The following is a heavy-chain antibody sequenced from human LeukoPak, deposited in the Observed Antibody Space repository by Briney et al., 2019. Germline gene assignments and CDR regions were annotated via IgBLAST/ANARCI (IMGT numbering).Heavy chain of an antibody. CDR1: GFTFSSYS. CDR3: ARGGGSLNY. J-gene: IGHJ4*02. Sequence: GGSLRLSCAASGFTFSSYSMNWVRQAPGKGLEWVSYISSSSSYTNYADSVKGRFTISRDNAKNSLYLQMNSLRAEDTAVYYCARGGGSLNYWGQGTLVTVSS. CDR2: ISSSSSYT. V-gene: IGHV3-21*05. D-gene: IGHD2-15*01.